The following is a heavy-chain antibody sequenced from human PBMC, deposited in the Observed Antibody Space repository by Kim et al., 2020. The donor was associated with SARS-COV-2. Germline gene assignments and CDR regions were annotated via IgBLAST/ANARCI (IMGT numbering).Heavy chain of an antibody. D-gene: IGHD2-8*01. CDR1: GISFSDYY. J-gene: IGHJ4*02. Sequence: GGSLRLSCEVSGISFSDYYMNWIRQAPGKGLEWISYISSSSTAMYYADSVKGRFTISRDNAKNSLSLQMDSLRAEDTAIYYCASLPRDTNDYRIDFWGQG. V-gene: IGHV3-11*01. CDR3: ASLPRDTNDYRIDF. CDR2: ISSSSTAM.